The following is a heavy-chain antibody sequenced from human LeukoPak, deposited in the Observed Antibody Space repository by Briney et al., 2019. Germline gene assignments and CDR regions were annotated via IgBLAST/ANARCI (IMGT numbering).Heavy chain of an antibody. CDR3: AKTVYKPRRLTPLYYFDY. Sequence: GGSLRLSCAASGFTFNTYTMNWVRQTPGKGLEWVSAISGSGGSTYYADSVKGRFTISRDNSKNTLYLQMNSLRAEDTAVYYCAKTVYKPRRLTPLYYFDYWGQGTLVTVSS. CDR1: GFTFNTYT. CDR2: ISGSGGST. J-gene: IGHJ4*02. D-gene: IGHD1-1*01. V-gene: IGHV3-23*01.